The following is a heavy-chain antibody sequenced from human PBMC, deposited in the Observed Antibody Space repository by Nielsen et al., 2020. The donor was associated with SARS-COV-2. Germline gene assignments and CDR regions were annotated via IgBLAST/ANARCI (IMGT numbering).Heavy chain of an antibody. CDR2: INPTNGGT. V-gene: IGHV1-46*01. Sequence: ASVQVSCKASGYTFPNNYMHWVRQAPGQGLEWMGLINPTNGGTTYAQKFQGRVTMTRDTSTSTVYMELSSLRSDDAAVYYCARDSSGTYRRVDYWGQGTLVTVSS. D-gene: IGHD3-22*01. CDR3: ARDSSGTYRRVDY. CDR1: GYTFPNNY. J-gene: IGHJ4*02.